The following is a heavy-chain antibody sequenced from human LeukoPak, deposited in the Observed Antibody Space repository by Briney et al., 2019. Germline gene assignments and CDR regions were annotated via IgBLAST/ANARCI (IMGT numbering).Heavy chain of an antibody. J-gene: IGHJ4*02. CDR3: ARRRAITMVQGFSFDY. CDR2: IKQDGSEK. V-gene: IGHV3-7*01. Sequence: GGSLRLSCAASGFTFSSYWMSWVRQAPGKGLEWVANIKQDGSEKYYVDSVKGRFTISSDNAKNSLYLQMNSLRAEDTAVYYCARRRAITMVQGFSFDYWGQGTLVTVSS. CDR1: GFTFSSYW. D-gene: IGHD3-10*01.